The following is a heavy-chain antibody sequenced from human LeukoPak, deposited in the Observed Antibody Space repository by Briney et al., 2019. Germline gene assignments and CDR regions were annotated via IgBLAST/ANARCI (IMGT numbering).Heavy chain of an antibody. CDR1: GGSISGYY. CDR2: IYTSGST. V-gene: IGHV4-4*07. D-gene: IGHD2-15*01. CDR3: ARGYCSGGSCYIFDY. Sequence: SETLSLTCTVSGGSISGYYWSWIRQPAGKGLEWIGRIYTSGSTNYNPSLKSRVTMSVDTSKNQFSLKLTSVTVADTAVYYCARGYCSGGSCYIFDYWGQGSLVTVSS. J-gene: IGHJ4*02.